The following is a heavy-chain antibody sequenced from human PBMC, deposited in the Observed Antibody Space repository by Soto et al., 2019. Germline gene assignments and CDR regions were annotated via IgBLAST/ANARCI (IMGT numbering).Heavy chain of an antibody. V-gene: IGHV2-5*02. CDR2: IYWDDDK. CDR1: GFSLSTSGVG. Sequence: QITLKESGPTLVKPTQTLTLTCTFSGFSLSTSGVGVGWIRPPPGKPLEWLALIYWDDDKRYSPSLKSRLTISKDTTKNQVVLTMTNRDPVDTATYYCAHRRPNSGGWYGGYLDYWGQGTLVTVSS. J-gene: IGHJ4*02. D-gene: IGHD6-19*01. CDR3: AHRRPNSGGWYGGYLDY.